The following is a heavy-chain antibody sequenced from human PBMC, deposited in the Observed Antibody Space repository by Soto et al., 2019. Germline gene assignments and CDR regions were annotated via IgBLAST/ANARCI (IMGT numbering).Heavy chain of an antibody. CDR1: GGTFSSYA. Sequence: QVQLVQSGAEVKKPGSSVKVSCKASGGTFSSYAISWVRQAPGQGLEWMGGIIPIFGTANYAQKFQGRVTITADEXTSXAXSELSSLRSEDTAVYYCARDRGYSSPEGYYYYGMDVWGQGTTVTVSS. D-gene: IGHD5-18*01. CDR3: ARDRGYSSPEGYYYYGMDV. J-gene: IGHJ6*02. CDR2: IIPIFGTA. V-gene: IGHV1-69*12.